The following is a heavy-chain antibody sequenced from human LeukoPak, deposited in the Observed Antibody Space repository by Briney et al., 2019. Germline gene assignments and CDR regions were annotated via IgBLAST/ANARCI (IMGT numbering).Heavy chain of an antibody. J-gene: IGHJ6*02. V-gene: IGHV4-59*12. CDR1: GGSISSYY. D-gene: IGHD2-2*01. CDR2: VYYSGST. Sequence: KPSGTLSLTCTVSGGSISSYYWSWIRQPPGKGLEWIGYVYYSGSTNYNPSLKSRVTISVDTSKNQFSLKLSSVTAADTAVYYCARGSHLYCSSTSCYAGNYYYYGMDVWGQGTTVTVSS. CDR3: ARGSHLYCSSTSCYAGNYYYYGMDV.